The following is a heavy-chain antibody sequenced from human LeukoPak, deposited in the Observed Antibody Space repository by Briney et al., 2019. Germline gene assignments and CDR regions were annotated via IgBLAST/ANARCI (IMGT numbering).Heavy chain of an antibody. V-gene: IGHV3-48*01. J-gene: IGHJ6*03. CDR2: ISSSSSNI. D-gene: IGHD1-26*01. CDR1: GFTFSTFA. CDR3: ARVRVGATYFMDV. Sequence: GGSLRLSCAASGFTFSTFAMNWVRQAPGKGLKWLSYISSSSSNIHYADSVKGRFTISRDNAKNSLYLQMNSLRAEDTAVYYCARVRVGATYFMDVWGKGTTVTVSS.